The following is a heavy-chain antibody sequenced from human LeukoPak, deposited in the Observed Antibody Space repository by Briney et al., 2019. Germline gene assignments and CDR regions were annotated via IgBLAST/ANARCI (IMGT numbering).Heavy chain of an antibody. J-gene: IGHJ4*02. D-gene: IGHD3-3*01. Sequence: SETLSLTCNVSGNSISSSSYYWAWIRQPPGEGLEWIGSIYSTGRTYYRPSLKSRVTISVDTSKNQFSLKLGSVTAADTAVYYCARHLPYDYWSGNYVGADFDYWGQGILVTVSS. CDR3: ARHLPYDYWSGNYVGADFDY. CDR1: GNSISSSSYY. CDR2: IYSTGRT. V-gene: IGHV4-39*01.